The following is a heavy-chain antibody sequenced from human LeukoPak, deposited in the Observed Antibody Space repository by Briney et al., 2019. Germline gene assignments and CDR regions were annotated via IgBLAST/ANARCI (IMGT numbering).Heavy chain of an antibody. V-gene: IGHV3-23*01. Sequence: QAGRSLRLSCAASGFTFSSYARSWVRQAPGKGLEWVSAISGSGGSTYYADSVKGRFTISRDNSKNTLYLQMNSLRAEDTAVYYCAKPLGTSGWRGFDYWGQGTLVTVSS. D-gene: IGHD6-19*01. CDR3: AKPLGTSGWRGFDY. CDR2: ISGSGGST. J-gene: IGHJ4*02. CDR1: GFTFSSYA.